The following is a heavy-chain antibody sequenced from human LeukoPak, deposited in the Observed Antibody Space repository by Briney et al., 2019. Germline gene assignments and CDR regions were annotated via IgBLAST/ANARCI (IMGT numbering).Heavy chain of an antibody. CDR1: GFTFDDYA. D-gene: IGHD3-16*01. J-gene: IGHJ1*01. CDR3: AKAGGTFLAEYFQH. V-gene: IGHV3-9*01. CDR2: ISWNSGSI. Sequence: GGSLRLSCAASGFTFDDYAMHWVRQAPGKGLEWVSGISWNSGSIGYADSVKGRFTISRDNSKNTLYLQMNSLRAEDTAVYYCAKAGGTFLAEYFQHWGQGTLVTVSS.